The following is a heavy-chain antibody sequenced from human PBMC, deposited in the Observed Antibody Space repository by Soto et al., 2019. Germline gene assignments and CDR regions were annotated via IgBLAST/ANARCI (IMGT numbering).Heavy chain of an antibody. Sequence: GASVKVSCKASGYTFTSYGISWVRQAPGQGLEWMGWISAYNGNTNYAQKLQGRVTMTTDTSTSTAYMELRSLRSDDTAVYYCARGRRAYSSSSLPDYWGQGTLVTVSS. J-gene: IGHJ4*02. CDR3: ARGRRAYSSSSLPDY. V-gene: IGHV1-18*01. CDR1: GYTFTSYG. D-gene: IGHD6-6*01. CDR2: ISAYNGNT.